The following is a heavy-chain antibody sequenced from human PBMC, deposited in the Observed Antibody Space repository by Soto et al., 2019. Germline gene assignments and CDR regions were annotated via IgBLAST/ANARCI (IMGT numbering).Heavy chain of an antibody. CDR3: ARHGGERYSGYEGFDY. D-gene: IGHD5-12*01. CDR1: GGSISSYY. CDR2: IYYSGST. Sequence: PSETLSLTCTVSGGSISSYYWSWIRQPPGKGLEWIGYIYYSGSTNYNPSLKSRVTISVDTSKNQFSLKLSSVTAADTAVYYCARHGGERYSGYEGFDYWGQGTLVTVSS. V-gene: IGHV4-59*08. J-gene: IGHJ4*02.